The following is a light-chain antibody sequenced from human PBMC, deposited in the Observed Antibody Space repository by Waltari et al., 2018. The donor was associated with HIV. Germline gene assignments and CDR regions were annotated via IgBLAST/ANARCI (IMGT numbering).Light chain of an antibody. CDR3: EQNYDFPRT. CDR1: QKVSTY. J-gene: IGKJ1*01. CDR2: SAS. V-gene: IGKV1-39*01. Sequence: DIQMTQSPRSLSASVGEIVTFTCRSSQKVSTYVNWYQQTLGRPPRLLIFSASSLQSGVSSRFSGRGSGTDFTLTIKNLQPEDFATYYCEQNYDFPRTFGQGTTVG.